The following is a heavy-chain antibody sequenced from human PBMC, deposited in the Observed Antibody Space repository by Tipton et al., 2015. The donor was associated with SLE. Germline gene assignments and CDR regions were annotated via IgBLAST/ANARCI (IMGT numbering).Heavy chain of an antibody. CDR1: GGSISSYY. Sequence: TPSLTCTVSGGSISSYYWSWIRQPPGKGLEWIGYIYYSGSTNYNPSLKSRVTISVDTSKNQFSLKLSSVTAADTAVYYCARLRDSSSPAFDIWGQGTMVTVSS. V-gene: IGHV4-59*08. D-gene: IGHD6-13*01. CDR3: ARLRDSSSPAFDI. J-gene: IGHJ3*02. CDR2: IYYSGST.